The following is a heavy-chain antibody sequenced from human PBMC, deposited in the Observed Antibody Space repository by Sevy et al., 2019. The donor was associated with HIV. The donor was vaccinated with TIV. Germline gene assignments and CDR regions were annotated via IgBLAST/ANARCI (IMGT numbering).Heavy chain of an antibody. CDR2: LIENGVDT. V-gene: IGHV3-23*01. CDR3: VKDYMFAADWAPDS. D-gene: IGHD3-10*02. Sequence: LSLTCAASGFTFNNYAMSWVRQPPGKGLEWVSGLIENGVDTCYSDSVRGRFTISRDNSKNTLYLQMNSLRAEDTAIYYCVKDYMFAADWAPDSWGQGTLVTVSS. J-gene: IGHJ4*02. CDR1: GFTFNNYA.